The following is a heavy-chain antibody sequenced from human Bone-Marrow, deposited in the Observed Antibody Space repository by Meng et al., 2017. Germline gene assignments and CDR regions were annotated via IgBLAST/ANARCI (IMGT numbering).Heavy chain of an antibody. V-gene: IGHV3-30*03. CDR2: ISYDGSNK. J-gene: IGHJ3*02. D-gene: IGHD6-13*01. CDR3: ARSEAAAGLGDAFDI. CDR1: GFTFSDYY. Sequence: GGSLRLSCAASGFTFSDYYMSWIRQAPGKGLEWVAVISYDGSNKYYADSVKGRFTISRDNSKNTLYLQMNSLRAEDTAVYYCARSEAAAGLGDAFDIWGQGTMVTVSS.